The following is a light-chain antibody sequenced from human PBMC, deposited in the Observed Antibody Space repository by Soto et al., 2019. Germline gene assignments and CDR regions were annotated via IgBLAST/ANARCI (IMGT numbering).Light chain of an antibody. CDR2: DVS. CDR3: CSYAGSYTNWL. V-gene: IGLV2-11*01. CDR1: SSDVGGYNY. J-gene: IGLJ3*02. Sequence: QSALTQPRSVSGSPGHSVSISCSGTSSDVGGYNYVSWYQQHPGKAPKLMIFDVSKRPSGVPDRFSGSKSGNTASLTISGLQADDEADYYCCSYAGSYTNWLFGGGPKVTVL.